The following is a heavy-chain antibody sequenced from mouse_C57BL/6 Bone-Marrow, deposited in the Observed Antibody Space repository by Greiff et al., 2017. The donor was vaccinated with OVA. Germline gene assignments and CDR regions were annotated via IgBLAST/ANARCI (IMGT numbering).Heavy chain of an antibody. CDR1: GFTFSNYW. D-gene: IGHD1-1*01. CDR3: TTVVATDY. J-gene: IGHJ2*01. Sequence: EVKLMESGGGLVQPGGSMKLSCVASGFTFSNYWMNWVRQSPEQGLEWVAQIRLKSDNYATHYAESVKGRFTISRDDSKSSVYLQMNNLRAEDTGIYYCTTVVATDYWGQGTTLTVSS. V-gene: IGHV6-3*01. CDR2: IRLKSDNYAT.